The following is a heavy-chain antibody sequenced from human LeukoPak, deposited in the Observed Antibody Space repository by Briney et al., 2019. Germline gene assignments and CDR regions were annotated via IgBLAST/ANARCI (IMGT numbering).Heavy chain of an antibody. J-gene: IGHJ4*02. CDR1: GYTFTSYA. V-gene: IGHV1-3*01. CDR2: ISAYNGNT. D-gene: IGHD4-23*01. CDR3: ARGLYGGNPYYFDY. Sequence: GASVKVSCKASGYTFTSYAMHWVRQAPGQRLEWMGWISAYNGNTNYAQKFQGRVTITADESTSTAYMELSSLRSEDTAVYYCARGLYGGNPYYFDYWGQGTLVTVSS.